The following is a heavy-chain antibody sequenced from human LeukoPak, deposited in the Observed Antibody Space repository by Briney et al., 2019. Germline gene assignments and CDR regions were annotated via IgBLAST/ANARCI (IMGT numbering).Heavy chain of an antibody. Sequence: SETLSLTCTVSGGSISSGGYYWSWIRQHPGKGLEWIGYIYYSGSTYYNPSLKSRVTISVDTSKNQFSLKLSSVTAADTAVYYCARTPSHLGSFDYWGQGTLVTVSS. V-gene: IGHV4-31*03. CDR1: GGSISSGGYY. D-gene: IGHD3-16*01. CDR3: ARTPSHLGSFDY. J-gene: IGHJ4*02. CDR2: IYYSGST.